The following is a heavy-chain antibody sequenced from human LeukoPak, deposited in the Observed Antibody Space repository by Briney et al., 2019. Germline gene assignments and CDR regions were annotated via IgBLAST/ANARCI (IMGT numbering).Heavy chain of an antibody. V-gene: IGHV3-21*01. D-gene: IGHD6-19*01. CDR1: GFTFSSYS. CDR3: ARDLDRAVAFNFGAFDI. Sequence: PGGSLRLSCAASGFTFSSYSMNWVRQAPGKGLEWVSSISSSSSYIYYADSVKGRFTISRDNAKNSLYLQMNSLRDEDTAVYYCARDLDRAVAFNFGAFDIWGQGTMVTVSS. CDR2: ISSSSSYI. J-gene: IGHJ3*02.